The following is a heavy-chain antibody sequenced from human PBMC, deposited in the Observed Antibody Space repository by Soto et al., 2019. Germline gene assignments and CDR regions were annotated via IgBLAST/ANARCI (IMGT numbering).Heavy chain of an antibody. J-gene: IGHJ4*02. V-gene: IGHV3-33*01. Sequence: QVQLVESGGGVVQPGRSLRLSCAASGFTFSSYGMHWVRQAPGKGLEWVAVIWYDGSNKYYADSVKGRFTISRDNSKNTLYLQMNSLRAEDTAVYYCARDSGRRGSAIDYWGQGTLLTVSS. D-gene: IGHD3-10*01. CDR1: GFTFSSYG. CDR3: ARDSGRRGSAIDY. CDR2: IWYDGSNK.